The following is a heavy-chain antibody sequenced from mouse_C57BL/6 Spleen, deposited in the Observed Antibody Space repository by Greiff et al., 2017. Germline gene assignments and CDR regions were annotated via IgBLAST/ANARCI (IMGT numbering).Heavy chain of an antibody. CDR2: LYPGSGST. V-gene: IGHV1-55*01. Sequence: QVQLQQPGAELVKPGASVKMSCKASGYTFTSYWITWVKQRPGQGLEWIGDLYPGSGSTNYNEKFKSKATLTVDTSSSTTYMQLSSLTSEDSAVYDCASNYYGNSSYAMDYWGQGTSVTVSS. CDR3: ASNYYGNSSYAMDY. J-gene: IGHJ4*01. D-gene: IGHD1-1*01. CDR1: GYTFTSYW.